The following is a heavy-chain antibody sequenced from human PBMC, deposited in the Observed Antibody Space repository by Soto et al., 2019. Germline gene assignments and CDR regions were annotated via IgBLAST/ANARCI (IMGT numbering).Heavy chain of an antibody. Sequence: GASVKVSCKASGGTFSSYAISWVRQAPGQGLEWMGGIIPIFGTANYAQKFQGRVTITADESTSTAYMELSSLRSEDTAVYYCAREPHLGATHVWFDPWGQGTLVTVSS. CDR2: IIPIFGTA. CDR3: AREPHLGATHVWFDP. J-gene: IGHJ5*02. CDR1: GGTFSSYA. V-gene: IGHV1-69*13. D-gene: IGHD1-26*01.